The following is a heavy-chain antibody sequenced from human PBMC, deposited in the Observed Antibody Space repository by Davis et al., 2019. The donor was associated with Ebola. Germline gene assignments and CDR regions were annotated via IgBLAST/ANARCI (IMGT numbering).Heavy chain of an antibody. CDR1: GYTFTSYD. J-gene: IGHJ4*02. V-gene: IGHV1-8*01. CDR2: MNPNSGNT. CDR3: ARGMYSRSWYYY. D-gene: IGHD6-13*01. Sequence: ASVQVSCKASGYTFTSYDINWVRQATGQGFEWMGWMNPNSGNTGYAQKFQGRVTMTRNTTISTAYMEMSSLRSEDTAVYYCARGMYSRSWYYYWGQGTLVTVSS.